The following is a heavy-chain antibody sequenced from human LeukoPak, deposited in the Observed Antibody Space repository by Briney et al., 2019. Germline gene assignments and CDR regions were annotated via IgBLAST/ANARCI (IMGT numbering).Heavy chain of an antibody. CDR1: GGTFSSYA. Sequence: ASVKVSCKASGGTFSSYAISWVRQAPGQGLEWMGGIIPIFGTANYAQKFQGRVTITADESTSTACMELSSLRSEDTAVYYCARGPPVRYQLLVPVGGPWGQGTLVTVSS. D-gene: IGHD2-2*01. J-gene: IGHJ5*02. CDR3: ARGPPVRYQLLVPVGGP. V-gene: IGHV1-69*13. CDR2: IIPIFGTA.